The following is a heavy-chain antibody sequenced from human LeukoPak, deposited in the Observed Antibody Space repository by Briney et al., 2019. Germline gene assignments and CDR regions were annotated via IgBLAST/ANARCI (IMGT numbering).Heavy chain of an antibody. Sequence: SVKVSCKASGGTFSSYAISWVRQAPGQGLEWMGRIIPIFGTANYAQKFQGRVTITTDESTSTAYMELSSLRSEDTAVYYCAREIPLMTTVTTGAFDIWGQGTMVTVSS. CDR2: IIPIFGTA. D-gene: IGHD4-17*01. J-gene: IGHJ3*02. CDR1: GGTFSSYA. CDR3: AREIPLMTTVTTGAFDI. V-gene: IGHV1-69*05.